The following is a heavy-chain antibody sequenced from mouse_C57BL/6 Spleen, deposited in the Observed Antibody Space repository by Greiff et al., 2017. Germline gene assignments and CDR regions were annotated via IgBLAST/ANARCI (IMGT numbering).Heavy chain of an antibody. D-gene: IGHD2-4*01. V-gene: IGHV3-6*01. CDR3: ASPRVYYDSSYYAMAY. J-gene: IGHJ4*01. Sequence: EVQLQESGPGLVNPSQSLSLTCSVPGYSITSGYYWNWIRPFPGNKLAWMGYISYDGSNNSNPSLKNRISIPRDTSKNQFFLKLHSVTTDDTATYFCASPRVYYDSSYYAMAYWGQVTSVTVSS. CDR1: GYSITSGYY. CDR2: ISYDGSN.